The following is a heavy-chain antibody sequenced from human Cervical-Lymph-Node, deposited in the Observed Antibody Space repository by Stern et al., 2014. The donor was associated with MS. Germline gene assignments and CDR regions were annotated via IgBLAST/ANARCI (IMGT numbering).Heavy chain of an antibody. CDR1: GFTVSSTF. J-gene: IGHJ1*01. Sequence: VQLVESGGGLIQPGGSLKLSCAASGFTVSSTFMSWVRQAPGKGLEWVSVIYTGGTTSYADSVKDRFATSRDNSKNTLYLQMSSLRAEDTAIYYCATAHARGFTPGADFWGQGTLVTVSS. CDR3: ATAHARGFTPGADF. D-gene: IGHD3/OR15-3a*01. V-gene: IGHV3-53*01. CDR2: IYTGGTT.